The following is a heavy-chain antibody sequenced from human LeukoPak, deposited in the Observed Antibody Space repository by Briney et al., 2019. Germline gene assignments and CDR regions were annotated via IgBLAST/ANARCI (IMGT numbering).Heavy chain of an antibody. CDR1: GYTFTGYY. CDR3: ARVDYGGNPVYIDY. V-gene: IGHV1-2*02. CDR2: INPNSGGT. D-gene: IGHD4-23*01. J-gene: IGHJ4*02. Sequence: ASVKVSCKASGYTFTGYYMHWVRQAPGQGLEWMGWINPNSGGTNYAQKFQGRVTMTRDTSISTAYMELSRLRSDDTAVYYCARVDYGGNPVYIDYWGQGTLVTVSS.